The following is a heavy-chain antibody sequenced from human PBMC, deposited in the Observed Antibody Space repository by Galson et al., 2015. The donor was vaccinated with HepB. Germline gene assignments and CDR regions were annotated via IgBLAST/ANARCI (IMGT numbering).Heavy chain of an antibody. CDR3: ARDKSGSQYYLDY. CDR1: GFTFSSYW. D-gene: IGHD1-26*01. Sequence: SLRLSCAASGFTFSSYWMHWVRQVPGKGLVWVARIHSDGSSTSYADSVKGRFTISRDNAKNTLYLQMYSLRAEETAVYYCARDKSGSQYYLDYWGQGTLVTVSS. V-gene: IGHV3-74*01. J-gene: IGHJ4*02. CDR2: IHSDGSST.